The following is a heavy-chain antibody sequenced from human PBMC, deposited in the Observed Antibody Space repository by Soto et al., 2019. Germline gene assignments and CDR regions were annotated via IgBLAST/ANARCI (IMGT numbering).Heavy chain of an antibody. CDR3: ARDVIAAAGTAG. D-gene: IGHD6-13*01. CDR1: GGTFSSYA. J-gene: IGHJ4*02. CDR2: IIPIFGTA. V-gene: IGHV1-69*12. Sequence: QVQLVQSGAEVKKPGSSVKVSCKASGGTFSSYAISWVRQAPGQGLEWMGGIIPIFGTANYAQKFQGRVTITADDSTSIAYRDLSSLIAEDTAVYYCARDVIAAAGTAGWGQGTLVTVSS.